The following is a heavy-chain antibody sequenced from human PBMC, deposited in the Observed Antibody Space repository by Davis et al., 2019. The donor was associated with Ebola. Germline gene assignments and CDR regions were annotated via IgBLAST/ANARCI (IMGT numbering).Heavy chain of an antibody. V-gene: IGHV1-18*01. CDR3: ARGVPAAPIDP. CDR2: ISAYNGNT. CDR1: GYTFTSYG. J-gene: IGHJ5*02. Sequence: ASVKVSCKASGYTFTSYGISWVRQAPGQGLEWMGWISAYNGNTNYAQKLQGRVTITADESTSTAYMELSSLRSEDTAVYYCARGVPAAPIDPWGQGTLVTVSS. D-gene: IGHD2-2*01.